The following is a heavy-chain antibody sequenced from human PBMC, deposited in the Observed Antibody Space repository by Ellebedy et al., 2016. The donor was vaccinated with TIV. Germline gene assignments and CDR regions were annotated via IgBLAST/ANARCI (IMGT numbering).Heavy chain of an antibody. CDR1: GFTFSSYA. J-gene: IGHJ1*01. Sequence: GGSLRLSCAASGFTFSSYAMHWVRQAPGKGLEWVAVISYDGSNKYYADSVKGRFTISRDNSKNTLYLQMNSLRAEDTAIYYCSREAGTSGWYSGFQHWGQGTLVTVSS. V-gene: IGHV3-30-3*01. CDR3: SREAGTSGWYSGFQH. D-gene: IGHD6-19*01. CDR2: ISYDGSNK.